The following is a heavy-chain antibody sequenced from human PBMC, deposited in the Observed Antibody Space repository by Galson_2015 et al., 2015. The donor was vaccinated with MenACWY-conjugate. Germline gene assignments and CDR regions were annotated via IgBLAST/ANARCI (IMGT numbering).Heavy chain of an antibody. CDR3: AKDLESYYGSGSYYGPFDY. J-gene: IGHJ4*02. Sequence: SLRLSCAASGFTFSSYAMSWVRQAPGKELEWVSAISGSGGSTYYADSVKGRFTISRDNSKNTLYLQMNSLRAEDTAVYYCAKDLESYYGSGSYYGPFDYWGQGTLVTVSS. D-gene: IGHD3-10*01. CDR2: ISGSGGST. V-gene: IGHV3-23*01. CDR1: GFTFSSYA.